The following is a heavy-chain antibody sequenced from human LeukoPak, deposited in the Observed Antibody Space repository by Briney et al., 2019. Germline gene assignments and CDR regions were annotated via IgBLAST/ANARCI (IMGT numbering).Heavy chain of an antibody. CDR2: IYSGEII. Sequence: GGSLRLSCAASGFTVTSSYMNWVRQAPGKGLEWVSVIYSGEIIYYADSVKGRFTISRDNSKNTLYLQMNSLRAEDTAVYYCARGRSITAAGLFDYWGQGTLVTVSS. D-gene: IGHD6-13*01. CDR1: GFTVTSSY. J-gene: IGHJ4*02. CDR3: ARGRSITAAGLFDY. V-gene: IGHV3-53*01.